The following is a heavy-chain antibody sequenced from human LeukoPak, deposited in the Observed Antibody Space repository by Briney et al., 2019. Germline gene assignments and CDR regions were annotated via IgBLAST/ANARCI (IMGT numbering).Heavy chain of an antibody. CDR1: GFTFSSYA. Sequence: GGSLRLSCAASGFTFSSYAMSWVRQAPGKGLDWVSVISGRGAATYYADSVKGRFSISRDNSKNTLYLQLNSLRADDTAVYYCAKGGDFYGSGSYEAAFDYWGQGTLVTVSS. CDR3: AKGGDFYGSGSYEAAFDY. CDR2: ISGRGAAT. V-gene: IGHV3-23*01. J-gene: IGHJ4*02. D-gene: IGHD3-10*01.